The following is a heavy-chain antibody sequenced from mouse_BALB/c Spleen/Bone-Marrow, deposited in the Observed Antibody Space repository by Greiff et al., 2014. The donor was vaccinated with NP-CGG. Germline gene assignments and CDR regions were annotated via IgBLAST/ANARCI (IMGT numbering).Heavy chain of an antibody. CDR3: ARGRFAY. Sequence: VQLKQSGPELVRPGASVKISCKTSGYTFTEYTIHWGKQSHGKSLEWIGNINPNIGGTTYNQKFKGKATLTVDMSSSTAYMDLRSLTSEDSAVYYCARGRFAYWGQGTLVTVSA. V-gene: IGHV1-18*01. J-gene: IGHJ3*01. CDR1: GYTFTEYT. CDR2: INPNIGGT.